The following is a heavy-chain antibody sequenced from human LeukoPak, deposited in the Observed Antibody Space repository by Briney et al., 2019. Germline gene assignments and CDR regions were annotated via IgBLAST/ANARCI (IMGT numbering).Heavy chain of an antibody. D-gene: IGHD2-2*01. CDR1: GFTFSNAW. Sequence: PGGSLRLSCAASGFTFSNAWMSWVRQAPGKGLEWVGRIKSKTDGGTTDYAAPVKGRFTISRDDSKNTLYLQMNSLKTEDTAVYYCTTEPDIVVGDDYFQHWGQGTLVTVSS. CDR3: TTEPDIVVGDDYFQH. J-gene: IGHJ1*01. V-gene: IGHV3-15*01. CDR2: IKSKTDGGTT.